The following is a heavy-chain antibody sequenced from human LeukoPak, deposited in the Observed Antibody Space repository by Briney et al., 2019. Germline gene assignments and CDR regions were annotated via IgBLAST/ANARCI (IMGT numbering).Heavy chain of an antibody. CDR2: IIPILGIA. CDR1: GGTFSSYA. CDR3: ARAGATNGFDY. Sequence: ASVKVSCKASGGTFSSYAISWVRQAPGQGLEWMGRIIPILGIANYAKKFQGRVTITADKSTSTAYMELSSLRSEDTAVYYCARAGATNGFDYWGQGTLVTVSS. D-gene: IGHD1-26*01. J-gene: IGHJ4*02. V-gene: IGHV1-69*04.